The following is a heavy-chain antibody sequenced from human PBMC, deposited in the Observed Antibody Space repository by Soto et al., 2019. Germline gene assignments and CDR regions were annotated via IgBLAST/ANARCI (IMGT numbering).Heavy chain of an antibody. CDR2: ISPYNGDT. J-gene: IGHJ4*02. V-gene: IGHV1-18*01. Sequence: QVQLVQSGTEVKRPGASVNVSCKASGYTFNRYGISWVRQAPGQGLEWMGWISPYNGDTNFAQKLQGRVTKTTDTSTRTVYMDLRSLRSDDTAVYYCARLAPDGYFDYWGRGTLVTVSS. CDR3: ARLAPDGYFDY. CDR1: GYTFNRYG. D-gene: IGHD5-12*01.